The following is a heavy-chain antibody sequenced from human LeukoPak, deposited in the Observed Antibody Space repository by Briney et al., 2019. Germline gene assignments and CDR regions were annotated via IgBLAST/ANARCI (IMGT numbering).Heavy chain of an antibody. CDR2: IYYSGTT. V-gene: IGHV4-38-2*02. CDR1: GYSISSGYY. CDR3: ARFSVGHILVITEGVADAFDI. J-gene: IGHJ3*02. D-gene: IGHD2-21*01. Sequence: PSETLSLTCTVSGYSISSGYYWGWIRQPPGKGLEWIGSIYYSGTTYFNPSLKSRVTISVDTSKNQFSLNLSSVTAADTAVYYCARFSVGHILVITEGVADAFDIWGQGTMVTVSS.